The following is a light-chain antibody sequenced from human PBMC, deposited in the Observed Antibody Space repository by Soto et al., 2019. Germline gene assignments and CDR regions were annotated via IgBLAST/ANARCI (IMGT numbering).Light chain of an antibody. CDR3: QQYYSYPRT. J-gene: IGKJ1*01. CDR2: SAS. Sequence: DIQMTQSPSSLSASLGDRITITCRASQSISTYVNWYQQKPGKAPNLLIYSASSLESGVPSRFSGSGSGTDFTLTISCLQSEDFATYYCQQYYSYPRTFGQGTKVDI. CDR1: QSISTY. V-gene: IGKV1-39*01.